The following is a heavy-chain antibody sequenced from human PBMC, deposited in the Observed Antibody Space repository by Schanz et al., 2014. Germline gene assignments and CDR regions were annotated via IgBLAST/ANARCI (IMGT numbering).Heavy chain of an antibody. J-gene: IGHJ3*02. D-gene: IGHD4-17*01. Sequence: VQLVESGGGVVQPGRSLRLSCAASGFTFSSYAMSWVRQAPGKGLVWVARINSVGSNTDYADSVTGRFTISRDNAKNTLYLQMNTLRAEDTAVYYCARKMKLGVYGGKGHDSLDIWGQGTMVTVSS. V-gene: IGHV3-74*02. CDR3: ARKMKLGVYGGKGHDSLDI. CDR1: GFTFSSYA. CDR2: INSVGSNT.